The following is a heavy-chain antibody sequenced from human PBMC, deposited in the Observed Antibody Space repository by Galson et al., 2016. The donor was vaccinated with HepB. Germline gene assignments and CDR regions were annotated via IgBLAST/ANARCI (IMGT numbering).Heavy chain of an antibody. D-gene: IGHD3-3*01. CDR1: GGTFSGYS. Sequence: SVKVSCKVSGGTFSGYSISWVRQAPGQGLQWMGGITPLFDTPTYSQKFQGRVTITADKSTTTAYMELSSLKSEDTAAYYCATARLTVWNGYYAFDYWGQGTLITVSS. CDR2: ITPLFDTP. CDR3: ATARLTVWNGYYAFDY. J-gene: IGHJ4*02. V-gene: IGHV1-69*06.